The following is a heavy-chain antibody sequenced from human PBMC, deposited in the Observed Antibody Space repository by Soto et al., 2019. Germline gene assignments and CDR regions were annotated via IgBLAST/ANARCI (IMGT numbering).Heavy chain of an antibody. CDR2: MNPNSGNT. Sequence: ASVKVSCKASGYTFTSYDINWGRQATGQGLEWMGWMNPNSGNTGYAQKFQGRVTMTRNTSISTAYMELSSLRSEDTAVYYCARASRSGGGYYYYYGMDVWGQGTTVTVSS. V-gene: IGHV1-8*01. J-gene: IGHJ6*02. D-gene: IGHD6-13*01. CDR3: ARASRSGGGYYYYYGMDV. CDR1: GYTFTSYD.